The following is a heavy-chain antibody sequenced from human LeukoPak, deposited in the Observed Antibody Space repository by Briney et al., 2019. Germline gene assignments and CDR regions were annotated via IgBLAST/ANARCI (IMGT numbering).Heavy chain of an antibody. J-gene: IGHJ6*03. CDR1: GYFISSGYY. D-gene: IGHD1-14*01. V-gene: IGHV4-38-2*01. CDR2: IYHSWST. CDR3: ASHTGSSPFYYYYMDV. Sequence: PSETLSLTCGLSGYFISSGYYWGWIRQPPGRGLEWICTIYHSWSTYYNPSLKSRVTISMKPSTNQSSLRLSSVTAADTAVYYCASHTGSSPFYYYYMDVWGKGTTVTVSS.